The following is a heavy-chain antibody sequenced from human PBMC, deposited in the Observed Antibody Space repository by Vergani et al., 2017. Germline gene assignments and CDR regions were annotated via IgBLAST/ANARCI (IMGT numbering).Heavy chain of an antibody. D-gene: IGHD3-10*01. CDR2: INHSGST. CDR1: GGSFSGYY. J-gene: IGHJ5*02. CDR3: ARTNRAITMVRGVPNWFDP. V-gene: IGHV4-34*01. Sequence: QVQLQQWGAGLLKPSETLSLTCAVYGGSFSGYYWSWIRQPPGKGLEWIGEINHSGSTNYNPSLKSRVTISVDTSKNQFSLKLNSVTAADTAVYYCARTNRAITMVRGVPNWFDPWGQGTLVTVSS.